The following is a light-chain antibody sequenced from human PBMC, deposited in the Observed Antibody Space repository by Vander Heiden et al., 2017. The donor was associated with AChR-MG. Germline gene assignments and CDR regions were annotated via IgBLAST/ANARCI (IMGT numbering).Light chain of an antibody. CDR2: DAS. CDR1: QGISSA. CDR3: QQFNSYPLT. Sequence: LPFPPSPSAVSASVGDRGTITCRASQGISSALAWYQQNPGKAPKLLIYDASSLESGVPSRFSGSGSGTDFTLTISTLQPEDFATYYCQQFNSYPLTFGGGTKVEIK. V-gene: IGKV1-13*02. J-gene: IGKJ4*01.